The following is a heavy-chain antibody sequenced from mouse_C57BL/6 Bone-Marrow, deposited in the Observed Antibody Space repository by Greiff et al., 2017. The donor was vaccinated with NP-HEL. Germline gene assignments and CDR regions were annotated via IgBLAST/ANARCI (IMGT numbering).Heavy chain of an antibody. CDR1: GYTFTSYW. CDR3: ASKTYFDV. CDR2: IDPSDSYT. J-gene: IGHJ1*03. V-gene: IGHV1-59*01. Sequence: QVQLQQPGAELVRPGTSVKLSCKASGYTFTSYWMHWVKQRPGQGLEWIGVIDPSDSYTNYNQKFKGKATLTVDTSSSTAYMQLSSLTSEDSAVYYCASKTYFDVWGTGTTVTVSS.